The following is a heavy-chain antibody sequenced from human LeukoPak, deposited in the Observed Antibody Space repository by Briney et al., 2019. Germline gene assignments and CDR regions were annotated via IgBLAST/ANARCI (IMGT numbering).Heavy chain of an antibody. CDR1: GYTFTNYG. D-gene: IGHD3-10*01. CDR3: ARVPLDDASRHYYPH. J-gene: IGHJ1*01. CDR2: INTGNGNT. Sequence: GASVKVACKTSGYTFTNYGVHWVRQAPRQSPEWMGWINTGNGNTKSSQKFQDRVTLTRDTSASTAYMELNSLSSEDTAVYYCARVPLDDASRHYYPHWGQGTLVTVSS. V-gene: IGHV1-3*04.